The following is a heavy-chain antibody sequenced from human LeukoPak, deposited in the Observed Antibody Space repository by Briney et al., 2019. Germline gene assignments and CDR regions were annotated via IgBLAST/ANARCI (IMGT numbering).Heavy chain of an antibody. V-gene: IGHV3-53*01. J-gene: IGHJ5*02. Sequence: GGSLGLSCAASGFTVSSNYMSWVRQAPGKGLEWVSVIYSGGNTYYADSVKGRFTISRDNAKNTLYLQMNSLRAEDTAVYYCARATLGYSSGWYDNWGQGTLVTVSS. CDR3: ARATLGYSSGWYDN. D-gene: IGHD6-19*01. CDR2: IYSGGNT. CDR1: GFTVSSNY.